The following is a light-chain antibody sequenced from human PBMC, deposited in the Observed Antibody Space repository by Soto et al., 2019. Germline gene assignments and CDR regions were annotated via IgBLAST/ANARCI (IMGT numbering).Light chain of an antibody. V-gene: IGKV1-5*01. Sequence: DIQMTQSPATLSASVGERVTITCRASQSISSCLAWYQQKPGQAPKLLIYDASSLESGVPSRFSGSGSGTEFTLTISSLQPDDFATYYCQQYNSYPRTFGQGTKVEIK. CDR2: DAS. J-gene: IGKJ1*01. CDR3: QQYNSYPRT. CDR1: QSISSC.